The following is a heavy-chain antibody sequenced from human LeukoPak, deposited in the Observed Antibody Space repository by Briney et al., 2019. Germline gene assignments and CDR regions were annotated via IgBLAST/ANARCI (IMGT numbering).Heavy chain of an antibody. D-gene: IGHD3-10*01. J-gene: IGHJ4*02. CDR1: GFTFSSSE. CDR2: ISSSGGTI. V-gene: IGHV3-48*03. CDR3: ARLWFGELSYFDY. Sequence: GGSLRLSCVASGFTFSSSEMNWVRQAPGKGLEWVSYISSSGGTIYYADSVKGRFTISRDNAKNSLYLQMNSLRAEDTAVYYCARLWFGELSYFDYWGQGTLVTVSS.